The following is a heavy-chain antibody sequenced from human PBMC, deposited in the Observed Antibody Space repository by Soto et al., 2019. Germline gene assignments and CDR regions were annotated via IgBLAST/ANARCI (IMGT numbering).Heavy chain of an antibody. CDR3: ASIGYYDFWSGTAIGYYYYGMDV. D-gene: IGHD3-3*01. J-gene: IGHJ6*02. CDR1: GGSISSSSYY. CDR2: IYYSRST. Sequence: SETLSLTCTVSGGSISSSSYYRGWIRQPPGKGLEWIRRIYYSRSTYYEPSLKSRVTIFVETSKYQCSLKLSSVTDADTAVYYCASIGYYDFWSGTAIGYYYYGMDVWGQETTVTVSS. V-gene: IGHV4-39*01.